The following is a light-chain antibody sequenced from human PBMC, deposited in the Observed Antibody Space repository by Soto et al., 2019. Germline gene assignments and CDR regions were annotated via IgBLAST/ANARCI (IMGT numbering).Light chain of an antibody. Sequence: QSALTQPPSASGSPGQLVAISCTGTSSDVGGYNYVSWYQQHPGKAPKLMTYEVNKRPSGVPDRFSGSKSGNTASLTVSGLQAEDEADYYCSSYAGSSNVFGTGTKVTVL. V-gene: IGLV2-8*01. J-gene: IGLJ1*01. CDR3: SSYAGSSNV. CDR1: SSDVGGYNY. CDR2: EVN.